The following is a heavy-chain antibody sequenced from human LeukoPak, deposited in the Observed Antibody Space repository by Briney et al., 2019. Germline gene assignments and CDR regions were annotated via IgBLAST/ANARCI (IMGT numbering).Heavy chain of an antibody. Sequence: ASVKVSCKASGYTFTCYYMHWVRQAPGQGLEWMGWINPNSGGTNYAQKFQGRVTMTRDTSISTAYMKMSRLRSDDTAVYYCARGSSVVVAVKYYYYMDVWGKGTTVTISS. CDR3: ARGSSVVVAVKYYYYMDV. D-gene: IGHD2-15*01. CDR2: INPNSGGT. CDR1: GYTFTCYY. J-gene: IGHJ6*03. V-gene: IGHV1-2*02.